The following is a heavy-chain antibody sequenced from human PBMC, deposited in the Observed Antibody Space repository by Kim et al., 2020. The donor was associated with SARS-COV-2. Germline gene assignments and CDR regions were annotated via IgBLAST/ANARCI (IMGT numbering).Heavy chain of an antibody. CDR1: GGSFSGYY. J-gene: IGHJ4*02. CDR3: ARARIAATCYFDY. V-gene: IGHV4-34*01. Sequence: SETLSLTCAVYGGSFSGYYWSWIRQPPGKGLEWIGEINHSGSTNYNPSLKSRVTISVDTSKNQFSLKLSSVTAADTAVYYCARARIAATCYFDYWGQGTLVTVSS. D-gene: IGHD6-25*01. CDR2: INHSGST.